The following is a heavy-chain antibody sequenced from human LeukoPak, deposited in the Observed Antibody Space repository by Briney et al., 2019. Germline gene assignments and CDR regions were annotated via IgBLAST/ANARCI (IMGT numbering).Heavy chain of an antibody. J-gene: IGHJ3*02. V-gene: IGHV3-21*01. D-gene: IGHD1-14*01. CDR1: GFTFSSYS. CDR3: ARDQTPGAPSAFDI. Sequence: NPGGSLRLSCAASGFTFSSYSMNWVRQAPGKGLEWVSSISSSSSYIYYADSVKGRFTISRDNAKNSLYLQMNSLRAEDTAVYYCARDQTPGAPSAFDIWGQGTMVTVSS. CDR2: ISSSSSYI.